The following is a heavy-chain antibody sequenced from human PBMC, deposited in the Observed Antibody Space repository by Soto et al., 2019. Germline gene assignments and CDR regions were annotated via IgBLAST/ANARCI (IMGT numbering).Heavy chain of an antibody. CDR2: IIPIFGIA. V-gene: IGHV1-69*08. D-gene: IGHD2-2*01. Sequence: QVQLVQSGAEVKKPGSSVKVSCKASGGTFSRYSITWVRQAPGHGLEWIGRIIPIFGIASYAQKFQGRVTIYADESTSTAYMERSSLRADDTAVYYCGREDRGRETGLVPAAIDGMDVWCQGTTVTVSS. CDR1: GGTFSRYS. J-gene: IGHJ6*02. CDR3: GREDRGRETGLVPAAIDGMDV.